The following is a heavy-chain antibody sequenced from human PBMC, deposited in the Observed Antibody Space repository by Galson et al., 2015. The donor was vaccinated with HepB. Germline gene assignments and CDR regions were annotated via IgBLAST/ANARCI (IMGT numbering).Heavy chain of an antibody. D-gene: IGHD3-10*01. CDR2: IDTNTGNP. CDR1: GYTFTDFA. CDR3: ARTPYYGSGNYYNVWFDP. Sequence: SCKASGYTFTDFAMNWVRQAPGQGLEWMGWIDTNTGNPTYAQGFTGRFVFSLDTSVSTAYLHISSLKAEDTAVYYCARTPYYGSGNYYNVWFDPWGQGTLVIVSS. V-gene: IGHV7-4-1*02. J-gene: IGHJ5*02.